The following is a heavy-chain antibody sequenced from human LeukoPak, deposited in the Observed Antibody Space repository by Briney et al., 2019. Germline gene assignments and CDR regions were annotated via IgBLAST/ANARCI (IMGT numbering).Heavy chain of an antibody. V-gene: IGHV3-74*01. CDR3: VSFYETY. CDR2: INSDGSWT. D-gene: IGHD2/OR15-2a*01. CDR1: GNYW. Sequence: GGSLRLSCAASGNYWMHWVRQAPGKGLVWVPHINSDGSWTSYADSVKGRFTISKDNAKNTVYLQMNSLRAEDTAVYYCVSFYETYWGRGTLVTVSS. J-gene: IGHJ4*02.